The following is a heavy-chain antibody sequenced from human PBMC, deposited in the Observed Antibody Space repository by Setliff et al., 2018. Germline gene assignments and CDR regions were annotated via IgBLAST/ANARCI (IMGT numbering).Heavy chain of an antibody. CDR3: ARDVFPYHYEGAFDI. Sequence: PGGSLRLSCAAAGFTFSNSAMTWVRQGPGKGLEWVSTISGYGGSTYYADSVKGQFTISRDTSKNTLYLQMNSLRAEDTAVYYCARDVFPYHYEGAFDIWGQGTMVTVSS. CDR1: GFTFSNSA. D-gene: IGHD3-22*01. V-gene: IGHV3-23*01. J-gene: IGHJ3*02. CDR2: ISGYGGST.